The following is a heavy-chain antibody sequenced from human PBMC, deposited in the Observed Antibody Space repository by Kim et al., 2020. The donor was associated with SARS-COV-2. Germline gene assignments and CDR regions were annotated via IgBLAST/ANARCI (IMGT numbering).Heavy chain of an antibody. CDR3: AKVKYGEKYYMDV. V-gene: IGHV3-9*01. Sequence: YADSGKGRFTISRDNAKNSLYLQMNSLRAEDTALYYCAKVKYGEKYYMDVWGKGTTVTVSS. D-gene: IGHD3-10*01. J-gene: IGHJ6*03.